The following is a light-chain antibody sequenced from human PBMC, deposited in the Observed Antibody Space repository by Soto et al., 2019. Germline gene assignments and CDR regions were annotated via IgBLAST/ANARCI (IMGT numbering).Light chain of an antibody. CDR1: QSVSTN. Sequence: EIVMTQCPATLSVSPGETAPLSWRASQSVSTNLAWYQQIPRHTPRLLIYGAYTRATAIPARFSGSGSGTEFTLTISSLQSEDFAVYYCQQXSNWPPWTXGQGTQVDIK. V-gene: IGKV3-15*01. J-gene: IGKJ1*01. CDR2: GAY. CDR3: QQXSNWPPWT.